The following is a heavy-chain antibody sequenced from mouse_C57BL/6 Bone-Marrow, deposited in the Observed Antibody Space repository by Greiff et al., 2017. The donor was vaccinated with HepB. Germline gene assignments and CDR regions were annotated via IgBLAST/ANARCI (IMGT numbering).Heavy chain of an antibody. D-gene: IGHD1-1*01. V-gene: IGHV10-1*01. Sequence: EVKVVESGGGLVQPKGSLKLSCAASGFSFNTYAMNWVRQAPGKGLEWVARIRSKSNNYATYYADSVKDRFTISRDDSESMLYLQMNNLKTEDTAMYYCVRHTVVKGYFDVWGTGTTVTVSS. J-gene: IGHJ1*03. CDR2: IRSKSNNYAT. CDR1: GFSFNTYA. CDR3: VRHTVVKGYFDV.